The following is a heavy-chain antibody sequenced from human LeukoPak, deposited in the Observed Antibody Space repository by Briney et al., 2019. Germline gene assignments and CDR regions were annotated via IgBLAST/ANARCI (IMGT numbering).Heavy chain of an antibody. CDR2: INHSGST. Sequence: SETLSLTCAVYGGSFSGYYWSWIRQPPGKGLEWIGEINHSGSTNYNPSLKSRGTISIDTSKNQFSLKLSSVTAADTAVYYCARHPLQQWLVRSDYYYYMDVWGKGTTVTISS. CDR3: ARHPLQQWLVRSDYYYYMDV. V-gene: IGHV4-34*01. J-gene: IGHJ6*03. D-gene: IGHD6-19*01. CDR1: GGSFSGYY.